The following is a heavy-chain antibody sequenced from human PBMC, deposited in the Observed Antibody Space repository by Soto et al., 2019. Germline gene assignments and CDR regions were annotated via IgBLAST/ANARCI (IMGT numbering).Heavy chain of an antibody. Sequence: GASVKVSCKASGGTFSSYAISWVRQAPGQGLEWMGGIIPIFGTANYAQKFQGRVTITADESTSTAYMELSSLRSEDTAVYYCARDLAVAGPSYWYFDLWGRGTLVTVS. CDR1: GGTFSSYA. CDR2: IIPIFGTA. J-gene: IGHJ2*01. CDR3: ARDLAVAGPSYWYFDL. D-gene: IGHD6-19*01. V-gene: IGHV1-69*13.